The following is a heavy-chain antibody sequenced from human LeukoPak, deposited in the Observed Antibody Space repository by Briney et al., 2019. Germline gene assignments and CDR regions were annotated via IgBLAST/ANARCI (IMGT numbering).Heavy chain of an antibody. CDR2: ISYDGSNK. Sequence: GSLRLSCAASGFTFSSYAMHWVRQAPGKGLEWMAVISYDGSNKYYADSVKGRFTISRDNSKNTLYLQMNSLRAEDTAVYYCARPRSAGATFWFDPWGQGTLVTVSS. D-gene: IGHD1-26*01. J-gene: IGHJ5*02. CDR1: GFTFSSYA. V-gene: IGHV3-30*04. CDR3: ARPRSAGATFWFDP.